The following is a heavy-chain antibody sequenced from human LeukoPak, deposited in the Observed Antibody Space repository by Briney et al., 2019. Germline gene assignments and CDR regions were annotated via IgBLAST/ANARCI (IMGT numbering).Heavy chain of an antibody. CDR1: GGSISSSSYY. J-gene: IGHJ5*02. D-gene: IGHD3-22*01. V-gene: IGHV4-39*02. CDR3: AREGGSYYYDSSGFRFDP. CDR2: IYYSGST. Sequence: SETLSLTCTVSGGSISSSSYYWGWIRQPPGKGLEWIGSIYYSGSTYYNPSLKSRVTISVDTSKNQFSLKLSSVTPEDTAVYYCAREGGSYYYDSSGFRFDPWGQGTLVTVSS.